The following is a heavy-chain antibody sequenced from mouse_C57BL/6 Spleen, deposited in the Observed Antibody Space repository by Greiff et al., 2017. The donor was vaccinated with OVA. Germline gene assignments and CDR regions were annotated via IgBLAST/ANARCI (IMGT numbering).Heavy chain of an antibody. CDR3: VRHGGGAMDY. CDR1: GFSFNTYA. J-gene: IGHJ4*01. V-gene: IGHV10-1*01. Sequence: EVQLVESGGGLVQPKGSLKLSCAASGFSFNTYAMNWVRQAPGKGLEWVARIRSKSNNYATYYADSMKDRFTISRDDSESMLYLQMNNLKTEDTAMYYCVRHGGGAMDYWGQGTSVTVSS. CDR2: IRSKSNNYAT.